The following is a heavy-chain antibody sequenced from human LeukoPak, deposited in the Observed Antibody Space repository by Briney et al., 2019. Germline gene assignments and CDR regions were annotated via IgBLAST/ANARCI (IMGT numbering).Heavy chain of an antibody. CDR1: GGSISSYY. J-gene: IGHJ6*02. Sequence: PSETLSLTCTVSGGSISSYYWSWIRQPPGKGLEWIGYIYYSGSTNYNPSFKSRVTISVDTSKNQFSLKLSSVTAADTAVYYCARQSIAAPIANYYYYYGMDVWGQGTTVTVSS. D-gene: IGHD6-6*01. V-gene: IGHV4-59*08. CDR2: IYYSGST. CDR3: ARQSIAAPIANYYYYYGMDV.